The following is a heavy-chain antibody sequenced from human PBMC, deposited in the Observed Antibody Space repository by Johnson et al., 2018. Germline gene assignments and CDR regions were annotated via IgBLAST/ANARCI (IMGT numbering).Heavy chain of an antibody. V-gene: IGHV3-30*18. CDR1: GFTFSSYG. J-gene: IGHJ3*02. Sequence: QVQLVESGGGVVQPGRSLRLSCAASGFTFSSYGMHWVRQAPGKGLEWVAVISYDGSNKYYADSVKGRFTISRDNSKNMLYLQMNSLRAEDTAVYYCAKGAGSYFLDAFDIWGQGTMVTVSS. CDR2: ISYDGSNK. D-gene: IGHD1-26*01. CDR3: AKGAGSYFLDAFDI.